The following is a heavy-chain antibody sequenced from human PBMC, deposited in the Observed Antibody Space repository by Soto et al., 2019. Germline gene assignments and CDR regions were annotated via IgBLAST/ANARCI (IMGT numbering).Heavy chain of an antibody. D-gene: IGHD6-6*01. CDR1: GYTFTSYG. Sequence: GASVKVSCKASGYTFTSYGISWVRQAPGQGLEWMGWISAYNGNTNYAQKLQGRVTMTTDTSTSTAYMELRSLRSDDTAVYYCARDSAQSSSGVLDFSGQGSTVIVSS. J-gene: IGHJ6*02. CDR2: ISAYNGNT. V-gene: IGHV1-18*01. CDR3: ARDSAQSSSGVLDF.